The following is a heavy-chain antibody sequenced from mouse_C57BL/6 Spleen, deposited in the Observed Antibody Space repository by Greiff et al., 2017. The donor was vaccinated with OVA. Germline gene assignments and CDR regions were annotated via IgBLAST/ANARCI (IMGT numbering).Heavy chain of an antibody. CDR2: IRNKANGYTT. Sequence: EVHLVESGGGLVQPGGSLSLSCAASGFTFTDYYMSWVRQTPGKALEWLGFIRNKANGYTTEYSASVKGRFTISRDNSQSILYLQMNALRAEDSATYYCARYFYYGSSYFDYWGQGTTLTVSS. CDR1: GFTFTDYY. CDR3: ARYFYYGSSYFDY. D-gene: IGHD1-1*01. V-gene: IGHV7-3*01. J-gene: IGHJ2*01.